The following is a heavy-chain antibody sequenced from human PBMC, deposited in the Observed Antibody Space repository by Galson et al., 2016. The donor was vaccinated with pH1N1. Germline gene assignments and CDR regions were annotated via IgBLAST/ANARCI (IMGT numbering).Heavy chain of an antibody. CDR2: IIGGSSSI. J-gene: IGHJ3*02. CDR1: GFAFSSYS. Sequence: SLRLSCAASGFAFSSYSMNWVRQVPGKGLEWVSYIIGGSSSIFYADSVKGRFTISRDTSKNTLYLQMNSLRAGDTAVYYCASSHITIFGLAPGYAFDIWGQGTMVTVSS. D-gene: IGHD3-3*01. V-gene: IGHV3-48*01. CDR3: ASSHITIFGLAPGYAFDI.